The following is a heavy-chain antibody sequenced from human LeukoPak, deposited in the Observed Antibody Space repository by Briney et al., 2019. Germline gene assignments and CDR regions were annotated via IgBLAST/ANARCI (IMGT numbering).Heavy chain of an antibody. J-gene: IGHJ5*02. D-gene: IGHD4-17*01. CDR3: AKASAHDYGHNWFDP. CDR2: ISSSYGYT. V-gene: IGHV3-11*05. CDR1: GFTFSDYY. Sequence: GGSLRLSCAASGFTFSDYYMSWIRQAPGKGLEWISYISSSYGYTDYADSVKGRFTISRDNAKSSLYLHLNSLRAEDTAVYHCAKASAHDYGHNWFDPWGQGTLVTVSS.